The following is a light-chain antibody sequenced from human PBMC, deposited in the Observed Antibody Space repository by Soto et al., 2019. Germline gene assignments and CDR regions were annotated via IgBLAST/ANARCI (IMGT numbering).Light chain of an antibody. CDR2: DVS. V-gene: IGKV3-11*01. J-gene: IGKJ5*01. Sequence: PGESSALSCRVSQPISTYLAWYQQKPGQAPRLLIYDVSNRATGIPARFSGSGSGTDFTLTITSLEPEDFAVYFCHQRYNWPRVTFGQGTRLEIK. CDR1: QPISTY. CDR3: HQRYNWPRVT.